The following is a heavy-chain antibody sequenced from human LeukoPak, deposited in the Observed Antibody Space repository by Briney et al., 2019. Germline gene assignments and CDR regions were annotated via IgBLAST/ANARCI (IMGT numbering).Heavy chain of an antibody. Sequence: SVKVSCKASGGTFTSYAISWVRQAPGQGLEWMGGIIPIFGTANYAQKFQGRVTITTDESTSTAYMELSSLRSEDTAVYYCARVIGRPGRPYCSSTSCYRTMSFDPWGQGTLVTVPS. J-gene: IGHJ5*02. D-gene: IGHD2-2*01. CDR2: IIPIFGTA. CDR3: ARVIGRPGRPYCSSTSCYRTMSFDP. V-gene: IGHV1-69*05. CDR1: GGTFTSYA.